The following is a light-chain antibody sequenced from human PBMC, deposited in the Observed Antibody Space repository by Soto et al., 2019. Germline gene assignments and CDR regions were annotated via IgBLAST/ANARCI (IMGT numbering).Light chain of an antibody. J-gene: IGKJ1*01. Sequence: ETVMTQSPATLSVSPGERATLSCRASQTIANNLAWYQQRPGQAPRLLIYGASTRATGIPARFSGSGSGTEFTLTISSLQSEDFAIYYCQQYGSSPQTFGQGTKVEIK. CDR2: GAS. V-gene: IGKV3-15*01. CDR1: QTIANN. CDR3: QQYGSSPQT.